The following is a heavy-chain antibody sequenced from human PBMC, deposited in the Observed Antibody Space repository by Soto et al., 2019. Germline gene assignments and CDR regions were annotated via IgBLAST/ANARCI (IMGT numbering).Heavy chain of an antibody. CDR2: FDPEDGET. Sequence: ASVKVSCKVSGYTLTELSMHWVRPAPGKGLEWMGGFDPEDGETIYAQKFQGRVTMTEDTSTDTAYMGLSSLRSEDTAVYYCATYIAAADSFDYWGQGTLVTVSS. V-gene: IGHV1-24*01. CDR1: GYTLTELS. D-gene: IGHD6-13*01. CDR3: ATYIAAADSFDY. J-gene: IGHJ4*02.